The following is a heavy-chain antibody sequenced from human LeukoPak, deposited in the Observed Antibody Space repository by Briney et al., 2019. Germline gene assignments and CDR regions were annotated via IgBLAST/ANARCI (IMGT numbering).Heavy chain of an antibody. Sequence: ASVKVSCKASGYIFTGYYMHWVRQAPGQGLEWMGWINPNSGDTNYAQKFQGGVTMTRDTSISTAYMELSRLRSEDTAVYYCATRGSGSYYGKAFDIWGQGTMVTVSS. V-gene: IGHV1-2*02. CDR3: ATRGSGSYYGKAFDI. CDR2: INPNSGDT. D-gene: IGHD1-26*01. J-gene: IGHJ3*02. CDR1: GYIFTGYY.